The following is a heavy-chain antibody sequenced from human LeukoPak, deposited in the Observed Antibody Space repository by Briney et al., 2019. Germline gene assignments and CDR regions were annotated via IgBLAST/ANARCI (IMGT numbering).Heavy chain of an antibody. CDR2: ISSSSSTI. J-gene: IGHJ4*02. CDR1: GFTFSSYS. CDR3: ARDQLTYCSSTSCYEIPPG. Sequence: GGSLRLSCAASGFTFSSYSMNWVRQAPGKGLEWVPYISSSSSTIYYADSVKGRFTISRDNAKNSLYLQMNSLRAEDTAVYYCARDQLTYCSSTSCYEIPPGWGQGTLVTVSS. V-gene: IGHV3-48*01. D-gene: IGHD2-2*01.